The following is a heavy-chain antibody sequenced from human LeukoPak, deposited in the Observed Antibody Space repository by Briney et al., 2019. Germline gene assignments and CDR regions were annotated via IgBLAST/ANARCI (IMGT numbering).Heavy chain of an antibody. J-gene: IGHJ4*02. CDR1: GFTVSTYY. D-gene: IGHD3-9*01. CDR3: AKWFGWLSPFDY. CDR2: IFNTDTT. Sequence: GGSLRLSCAASGFTVSTYYMGWVRQAPGKGLEWVSVIFNTDTTQYAHSVKGRFTISRDNSKNTLYLQMNSLRAEDTAVYYCAKWFGWLSPFDYWGQGTLVTVSS. V-gene: IGHV3-66*03.